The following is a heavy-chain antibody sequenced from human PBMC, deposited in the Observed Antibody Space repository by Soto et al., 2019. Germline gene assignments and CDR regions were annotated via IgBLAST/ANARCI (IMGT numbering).Heavy chain of an antibody. V-gene: IGHV3-23*01. CDR1: GFTFTSYG. Sequence: PGGSLRLSCTASGFTFTSYGMGRVRQAPGKGLQWVSTIRGDGGQTHYTDSVKGRFSISRDNSKNTVYLQMDSLRSEDTAMYFCARDVGLDSDDFYAYWGQGTQVTVS. D-gene: IGHD3-9*01. CDR3: ARDVGLDSDDFYAY. CDR2: IRGDGGQT. J-gene: IGHJ4*02.